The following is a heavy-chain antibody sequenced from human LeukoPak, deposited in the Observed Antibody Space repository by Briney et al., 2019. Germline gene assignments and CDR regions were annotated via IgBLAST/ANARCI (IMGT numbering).Heavy chain of an antibody. D-gene: IGHD2-15*01. Sequence: GGSLRLSCAASGFTFSSYAMSWVRQAPGKGLEWVSAISGSGGSTYYADSVKGRFTISRDNSKNTLYLQMNSLRAEDTAVYYCARGYRRVAARYYMDVWGKGTTVTISS. CDR2: ISGSGGST. CDR3: ARGYRRVAARYYMDV. J-gene: IGHJ6*03. V-gene: IGHV3-23*01. CDR1: GFTFSSYA.